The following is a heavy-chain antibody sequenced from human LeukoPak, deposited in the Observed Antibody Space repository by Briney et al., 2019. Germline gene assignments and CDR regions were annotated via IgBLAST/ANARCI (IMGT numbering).Heavy chain of an antibody. D-gene: IGHD1-14*01. J-gene: IGHJ3*02. V-gene: IGHV3-74*01. CDR1: GFMFSNYW. Sequence: GGSRRLSCVASGFMFSNYWMHWVRQAPGKGLVWVSRINTDGYTTTYADSVKGRFTISRDNAKNTLYLQMNSVRAEDTAVYYCSPAGQGAFDIWGHGTKVTVSS. CDR2: INTDGYTT. CDR3: SPAGQGAFDI.